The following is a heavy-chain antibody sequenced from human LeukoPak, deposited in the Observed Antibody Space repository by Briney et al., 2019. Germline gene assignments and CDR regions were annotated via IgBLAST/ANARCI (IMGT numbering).Heavy chain of an antibody. CDR2: ISSSSRSI. V-gene: IGHV3-21*01. CDR3: ASDSPPLQYCSSTTCYDY. J-gene: IGHJ4*02. CDR1: GFTFSSYN. D-gene: IGHD2-2*01. Sequence: PGGSLRLSCAAAGFTFSSYNMNCVRQAPGKGLEWVSSISSSSRSIHYADSVKGRFTISRDNAKNSLYLQMNSLRAEDTAVYYCASDSPPLQYCSSTTCYDYWGQGTLVTVSS.